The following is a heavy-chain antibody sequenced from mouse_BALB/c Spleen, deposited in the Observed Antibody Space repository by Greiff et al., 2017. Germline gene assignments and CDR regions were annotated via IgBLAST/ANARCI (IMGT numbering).Heavy chain of an antibody. CDR2: INPGSGGT. D-gene: IGHD2-10*01. V-gene: IGHV1-54*03. Sequence: QVQLQQSGAELVRPGTSVKVSCKASGYAFTNYLIEWVKQRPGQGLEWIGVINPGSGGTNYNEKFKGKATLTADKSSSTAYMQLSSLTSDDSAVYFCARERSYYGNWGAMDYWGQGTSVTVSS. J-gene: IGHJ4*01. CDR3: ARERSYYGNWGAMDY. CDR1: GYAFTNYL.